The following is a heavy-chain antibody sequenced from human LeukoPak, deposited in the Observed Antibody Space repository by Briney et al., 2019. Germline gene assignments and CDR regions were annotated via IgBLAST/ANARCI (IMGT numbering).Heavy chain of an antibody. CDR1: GFTFSSYA. D-gene: IGHD3-16*01. CDR3: AKVRGGYAFDI. V-gene: IGHV3-23*01. J-gene: IGHJ3*02. CDR2: TGSTGVST. Sequence: GGSLRLSCAASGFTFSSYAMNWVRQAPGKGLEWVSGTGSTGVSTFYADSVKGRFTVSRDNSKNTLSLQMNSLRAGDTAVVYCAKVRGGYAFDIWGQGTMVTVSS.